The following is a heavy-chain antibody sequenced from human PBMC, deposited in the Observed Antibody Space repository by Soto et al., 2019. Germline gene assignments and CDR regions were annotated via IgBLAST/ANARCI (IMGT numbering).Heavy chain of an antibody. J-gene: IGHJ4*02. V-gene: IGHV4-59*01. D-gene: IGHD5-12*01. CDR1: GGSISSYY. Sequence: SETLSLTSTVSGGSISSYYWSWIRQPPGKGLEWIGYIYYSGSTNYNPSLKSRVTISVDTSKNQFSLKLSSVTAADTAVYYCARDPDGYNWFDYWGQGTLVTVSS. CDR3: ARDPDGYNWFDY. CDR2: IYYSGST.